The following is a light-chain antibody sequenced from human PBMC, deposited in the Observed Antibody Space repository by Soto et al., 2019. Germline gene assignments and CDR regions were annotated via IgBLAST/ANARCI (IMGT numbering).Light chain of an antibody. CDR2: GVS. CDR3: QQYGSSEII. Sequence: EIVLTESPGTLSLSPGQRAALSCMATQRLSASDIAWYQQKPGQAPKFLIYGVSSRATGIPDRFRGSGSGPDFTVAITRLEPEDFAVLYCQQYGSSEIIFGQGTRLEI. V-gene: IGKV3-20*01. CDR1: QRLSASD. J-gene: IGKJ5*01.